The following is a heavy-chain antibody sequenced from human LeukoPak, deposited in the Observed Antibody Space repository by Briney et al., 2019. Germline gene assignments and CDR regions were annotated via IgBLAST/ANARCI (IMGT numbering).Heavy chain of an antibody. J-gene: IGHJ5*02. CDR1: GYTFTSYG. D-gene: IGHD4-17*01. CDR2: IDPNSGGT. Sequence: ASVKVSCKASGYTFTSYGISWVRQAPGQGLEWMGWIDPNSGGTYFAQKFQGRVTMTRDTSISTAYMQLGRLRSDDTAVYYCARLSSHYGDYKVDPWGQGTLVTVSS. V-gene: IGHV1-2*02. CDR3: ARLSSHYGDYKVDP.